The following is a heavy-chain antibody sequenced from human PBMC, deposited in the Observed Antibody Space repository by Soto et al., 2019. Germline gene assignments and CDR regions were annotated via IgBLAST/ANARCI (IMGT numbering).Heavy chain of an antibody. CDR1: GGSISSSSYY. Sequence: PSETLSLTCTVSGGSISSSSYYWGWIRQPPGKGLEWIGSIYYSGSTYYNPSLKSRVTISVDTSKNQFSLKLSSVTAADTAVYYCARLISGYYYYFDYWGQGTLVTVS. CDR3: ARLISGYYYYFDY. J-gene: IGHJ4*02. V-gene: IGHV4-39*01. D-gene: IGHD3-22*01. CDR2: IYYSGST.